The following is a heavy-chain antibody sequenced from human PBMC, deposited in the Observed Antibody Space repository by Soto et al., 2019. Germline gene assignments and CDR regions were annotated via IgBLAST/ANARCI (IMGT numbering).Heavy chain of an antibody. Sequence: QMQLVESGGGVVQPGRSLRLSCAASGFTFSRSGMQWVRQAPGKGLEWVAVIWYDGNNKYYADSVEGRFTISRDNSKNTLYLQTTSLRAEDTAVYYCARGSGHNYYYMDVWGKGTTVTVSS. CDR3: ARGSGHNYYYMDV. CDR2: IWYDGNNK. D-gene: IGHD3-16*01. CDR1: GFTFSRSG. V-gene: IGHV3-33*01. J-gene: IGHJ6*03.